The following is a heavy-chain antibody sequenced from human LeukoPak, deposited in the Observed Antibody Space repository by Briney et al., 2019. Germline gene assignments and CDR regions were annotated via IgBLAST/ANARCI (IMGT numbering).Heavy chain of an antibody. CDR1: GFTFSSYN. Sequence: PGGSLRLSCAASGFTFSSYNMNWARQAPGKGLEGVSYISSTTSTIYYAGSLKGRFTISRDNAKNSLYLQMNSLRDEDTAVYYCAGGHTYYYYGMDVWGQGTTVTVSS. J-gene: IGHJ6*02. CDR2: ISSTTSTI. D-gene: IGHD3-16*01. V-gene: IGHV3-48*02. CDR3: AGGHTYYYYGMDV.